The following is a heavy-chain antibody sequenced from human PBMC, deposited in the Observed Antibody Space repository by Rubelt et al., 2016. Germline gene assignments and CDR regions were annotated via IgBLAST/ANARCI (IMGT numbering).Heavy chain of an antibody. CDR2: ISPYNCNT. Sequence: QVQLVQSGAEVKKPGASVKVSCKASGYTFTSYGISWVRQAPGQGLEWLGWISPYNCNTTYAQKVQGRVTRTTDTSTSTAYMELRSMGSDDTAVYYCAREGVKGSRKDGMDVWGQGTTVTVSS. V-gene: IGHV1-18*01. J-gene: IGHJ6*02. CDR1: GYTFTSYG. D-gene: IGHD2-8*01. CDR3: AREGVKGSRKDGMDV.